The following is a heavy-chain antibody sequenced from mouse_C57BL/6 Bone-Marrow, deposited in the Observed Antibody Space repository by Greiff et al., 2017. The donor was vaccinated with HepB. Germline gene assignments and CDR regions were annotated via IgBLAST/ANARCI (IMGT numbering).Heavy chain of an antibody. V-gene: IGHV1-85*01. Sequence: VKLVESGPELVKPGASVKLSCKASGYTFTSYDINWVKQRPGQGLEWIGWIYPRDGSTKYNEKFKGKATLTVDTSSSTAYMELHSLTSEDSAVYFCARSTPLLPGDYWGQGTTLTVSS. CDR3: ARSTPLLPGDY. J-gene: IGHJ2*01. CDR1: GYTFTSYD. D-gene: IGHD1-1*01. CDR2: IYPRDGST.